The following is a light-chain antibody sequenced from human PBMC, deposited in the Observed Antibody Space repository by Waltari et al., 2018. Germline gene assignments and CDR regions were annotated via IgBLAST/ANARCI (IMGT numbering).Light chain of an antibody. J-gene: IGLJ2*01. V-gene: IGLV1-44*01. CDR1: SSNIGSNT. Sequence: QSVLTQPPSASGTPGQRVTISCSGSSSNIGSNTVNWYQQPPGTAPKLLIYSNNQRLSGVPHRFSGSNSGTSASLAISWLQSEDEADYYCAAWDDSLNGHVVFGGGTKLTVL. CDR2: SNN. CDR3: AAWDDSLNGHVV.